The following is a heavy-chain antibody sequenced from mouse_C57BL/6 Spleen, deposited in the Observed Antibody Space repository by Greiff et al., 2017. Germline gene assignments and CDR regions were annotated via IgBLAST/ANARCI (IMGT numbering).Heavy chain of an antibody. V-gene: IGHV1-82*01. Sequence: QVQLQQSGPELVKPGASVKISCKASGYAFSSSWMNWVKQRPGKGLEWIGRIYPGDGDTNYNGKVKGKATLTADKSSSTAYMQLSSLTSEDSAVYFCATYYGSSAGFAYWGQGTLVTVSA. D-gene: IGHD1-1*01. CDR3: ATYYGSSAGFAY. CDR1: GYAFSSSW. J-gene: IGHJ3*01. CDR2: IYPGDGDT.